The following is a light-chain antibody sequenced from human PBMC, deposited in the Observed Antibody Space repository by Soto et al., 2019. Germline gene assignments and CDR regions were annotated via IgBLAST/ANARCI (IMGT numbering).Light chain of an antibody. CDR2: EVT. Sequence: QSVLTQPASVSGSPGQSITISCTGTSSDVGGHNYVSWYQHHPGKAPKLMIYEVTNRPSGVSNRFSGSKSGNTASLTISGLQAEDEADYYCRSYTSRGVFGGGTKLTVL. J-gene: IGLJ2*01. CDR3: RSYTSRGV. CDR1: SSDVGGHNY. V-gene: IGLV2-14*01.